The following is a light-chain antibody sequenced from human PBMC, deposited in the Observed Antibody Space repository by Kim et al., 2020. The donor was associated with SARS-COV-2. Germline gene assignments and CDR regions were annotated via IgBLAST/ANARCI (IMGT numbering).Light chain of an antibody. CDR1: KLVDKY. J-gene: IGLJ2*01. CDR3: QTWDSSGV. V-gene: IGLV3-1*01. Sequence: VSPGQTASITCSGDKLVDKYTSWYQQKPGQSPVLVIYRDSRRPSGIPERFSGSNSGNTATLTISGTQAMDEADYYCQTWDSSGVFGGGTQLTVL. CDR2: RDS.